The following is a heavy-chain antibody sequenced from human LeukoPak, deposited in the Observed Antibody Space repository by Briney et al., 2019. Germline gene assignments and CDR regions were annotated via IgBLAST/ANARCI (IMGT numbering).Heavy chain of an antibody. D-gene: IGHD6-13*01. V-gene: IGHV4-31*03. J-gene: IGHJ4*02. CDR1: GGSISSGGYY. Sequence: SQTLSLTCTVSGGSISSGGYYWSWIRQHPGKGLEWSGYIYYSGSTYYNPSLKSRVTISVDTSKNQFSLKLSSVTAADTAVYYCARVDSSSWFDYWGQGTLVTVSS. CDR2: IYYSGST. CDR3: ARVDSSSWFDY.